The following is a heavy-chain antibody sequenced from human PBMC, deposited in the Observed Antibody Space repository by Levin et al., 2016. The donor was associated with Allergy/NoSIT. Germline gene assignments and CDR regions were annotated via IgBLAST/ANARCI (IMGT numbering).Heavy chain of an antibody. D-gene: IGHD3-9*01. CDR2: INPSGGST. J-gene: IGHJ6*02. CDR3: ARGQLEVLRYFDWLLPTRYYYYGMDV. Sequence: WVRQAPGQGLEWMGIINPSGGSTSYAQKFQGRVTMTRDTSTSTVYMELSSLRSEDTAVYYCARGQLEVLRYFDWLLPTRYYYYGMDVWGQGTTVTVSS. V-gene: IGHV1-46*01.